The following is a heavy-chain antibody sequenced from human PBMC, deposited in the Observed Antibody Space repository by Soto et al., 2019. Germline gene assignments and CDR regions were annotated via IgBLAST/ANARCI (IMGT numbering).Heavy chain of an antibody. D-gene: IGHD2-21*02. V-gene: IGHV3-30*16. CDR1: GYTFTDFY. J-gene: IGHJ4*02. CDR3: AKDDCGGDCYSDY. CDR2: ISYDGSNK. Sequence: QVQLVQSGAEVKKPGASVKVSCKTSGYTFTDFYMHWVRQAPGQGLEWVAVISYDGSNKYYADSVKGRFTISRDNSKNTLYLQMNSLRAEDTAVYYCAKDDCGGDCYSDYWGQGTLVTVSS.